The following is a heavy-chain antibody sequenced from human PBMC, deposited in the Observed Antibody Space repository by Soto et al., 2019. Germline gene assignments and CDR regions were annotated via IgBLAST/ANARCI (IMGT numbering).Heavy chain of an antibody. V-gene: IGHV1-3*05. CDR1: GYTFATYA. CDR3: ARGSIGPTIWAFDI. J-gene: IGHJ3*02. CDR2: INAGNGNT. D-gene: IGHD5-12*01. Sequence: QVQLVQSGAEEKKPGASVKVACKASGYTFATYAMNWVRQAPGQRLEWMGWINAGNGNTKYSQKFQGRVTITRDTSASTAYMELRSLRSEDTAVYYCARGSIGPTIWAFDIWGQGTMVTVSS.